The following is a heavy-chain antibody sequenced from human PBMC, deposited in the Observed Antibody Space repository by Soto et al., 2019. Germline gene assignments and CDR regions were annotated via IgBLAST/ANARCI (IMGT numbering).Heavy chain of an antibody. Sequence: SETLSLTCTVSGGSISNYYWSWIRHPPGKKLEWIGNIHYSGSTNFNPSLKSRVTISGDTSKNQFSLKLYSVTTADTAMYYCARLPWADYGGIFDPRGQGTLVPVSS. J-gene: IGHJ5*02. CDR3: ARLPWADYGGIFDP. CDR1: GGSISNYY. CDR2: IHYSGST. V-gene: IGHV4-59*01. D-gene: IGHD4-17*01.